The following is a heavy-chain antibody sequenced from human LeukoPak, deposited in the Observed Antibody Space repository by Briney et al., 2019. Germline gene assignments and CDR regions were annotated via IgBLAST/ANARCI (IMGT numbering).Heavy chain of an antibody. J-gene: IGHJ4*02. CDR3: ARDLGYSSFDY. CDR1: GGSISSYY. D-gene: IGHD2-21*01. V-gene: IGHV4-59*01. CDR2: IYYSGST. Sequence: PSETLSLTCTVSGGSISSYYWSWIRQPPGKGLEWIGYIYYSGSTNYNPSLKSRVTISVDTSKNQFSLKLSSVTAADTAVYYCARDLGYSSFDYWGQGTLVTVSS.